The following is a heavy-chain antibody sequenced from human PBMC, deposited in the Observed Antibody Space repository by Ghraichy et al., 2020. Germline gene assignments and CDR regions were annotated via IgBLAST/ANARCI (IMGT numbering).Heavy chain of an antibody. Sequence: SVKVSCKTSGNTFTNYKISWVRQAPGQGLEWMGRIIPALGIINYAPNQDRVTLTADKSTGTAYMDLSSLRSEESAVYYCARENSGWPGHFDYWGQGTQVTGSA. CDR1: GNTFTNYK. D-gene: IGHD6-19*01. CDR3: ARENSGWPGHFDY. CDR2: IIPALGII. J-gene: IGHJ4*02. V-gene: IGHV1-69*04.